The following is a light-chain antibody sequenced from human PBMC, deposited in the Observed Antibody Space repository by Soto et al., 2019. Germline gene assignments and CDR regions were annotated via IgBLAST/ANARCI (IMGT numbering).Light chain of an antibody. V-gene: IGLV7-46*01. J-gene: IGLJ3*02. CDR3: FLSVGGISV. Sequence: QTVVTQEPSLTVSPGGTVTLTCGSTTGPVTSGHYTYWFQQKPGQAPRTLIYDTTNKHSSIPARFSGSLLGDKAALTLSGAQPEDEADYYCFLSVGGISVFGGGTQLTVL. CDR2: DTT. CDR1: TGPVTSGHY.